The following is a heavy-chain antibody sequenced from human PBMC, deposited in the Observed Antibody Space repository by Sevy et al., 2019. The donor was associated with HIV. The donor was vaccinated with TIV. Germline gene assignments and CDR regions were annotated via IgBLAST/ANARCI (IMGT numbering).Heavy chain of an antibody. Sequence: ASVKVSCKASGGTFSSYAISWVRQAPGQGLEWMGRIIPILGIANYAQKFQGRVTITADKSTSTAYMELSSLRSEDTAVYYCARAGYYYGSGSYEAGDYYYYGMDVWGQGTTVTVSS. CDR2: IIPILGIA. CDR1: GGTFSSYA. V-gene: IGHV1-69*04. D-gene: IGHD3-10*01. J-gene: IGHJ6*02. CDR3: ARAGYYYGSGSYEAGDYYYYGMDV.